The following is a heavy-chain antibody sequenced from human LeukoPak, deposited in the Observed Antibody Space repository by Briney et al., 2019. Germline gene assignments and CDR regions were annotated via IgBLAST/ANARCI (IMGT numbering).Heavy chain of an antibody. Sequence: ASVKVSCKAPGYTFTSYGISRVRQAPGQGLEWMGWISAYNGNTNYAQKLQGRVTMTTDTSTSTAYMELRSLRSDDTAVYYCARWSIIYYGMDVWGQGTTVTVSS. J-gene: IGHJ6*02. D-gene: IGHD3-3*02. V-gene: IGHV1-18*01. CDR1: GYTFTSYG. CDR2: ISAYNGNT. CDR3: ARWSIIYYGMDV.